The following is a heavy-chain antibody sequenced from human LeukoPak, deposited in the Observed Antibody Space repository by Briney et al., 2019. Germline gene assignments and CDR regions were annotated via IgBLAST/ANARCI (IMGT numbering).Heavy chain of an antibody. D-gene: IGHD5-12*01. J-gene: IGHJ3*02. V-gene: IGHV4-34*01. CDR2: INHRGST. Sequence: PSETLSLTCAVYGGSFTTYYWSWIRQPPGKGLEWIGEINHRGSTNYNPSLKSRVTISVDTSKHQFSLKLSSVTAADTAVYYCARLPRGYSGYDYGAFDIWGQGTMVTVSS. CDR1: GGSFTTYY. CDR3: ARLPRGYSGYDYGAFDI.